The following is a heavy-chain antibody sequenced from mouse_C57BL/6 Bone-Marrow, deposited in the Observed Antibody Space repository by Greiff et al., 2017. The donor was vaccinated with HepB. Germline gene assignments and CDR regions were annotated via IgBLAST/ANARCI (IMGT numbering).Heavy chain of an antibody. V-gene: IGHV1-61*01. CDR2: IYPSDSET. Sequence: QVQLQQPGAELVRPGSSVQLSCKASGYTFTSYWMDWVKQRPGQGLEWIGNIYPSDSETHYNQKFKDKATLTVDKSSSTAYMQLSSLTSEDSAVYYCARLRERYFDYWGQGTTLTVSS. J-gene: IGHJ2*01. CDR1: GYTFTSYW. CDR3: ARLRERYFDY.